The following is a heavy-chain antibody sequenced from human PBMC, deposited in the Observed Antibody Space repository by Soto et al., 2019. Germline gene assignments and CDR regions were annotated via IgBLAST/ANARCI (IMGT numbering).Heavy chain of an antibody. J-gene: IGHJ6*03. CDR1: GGSISSYY. CDR3: ASDSSSWYYSPNYYYYYYMDV. D-gene: IGHD6-13*01. V-gene: IGHV4-59*01. CDR2: IYYSGST. Sequence: SGTLSLTCTVSGGSISSYYWSWIRQPPGKGLEWIGYIYYSGSTNYNPSLKSRVTISVDTSKSQFSLKLSSVTAADTAVYYCASDSSSWYYSPNYYYYYYMDVWGKGTTVTVSS.